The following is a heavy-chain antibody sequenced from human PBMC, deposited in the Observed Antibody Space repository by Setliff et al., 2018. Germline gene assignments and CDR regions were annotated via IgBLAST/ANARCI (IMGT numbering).Heavy chain of an antibody. D-gene: IGHD2-21*02. J-gene: IGHJ1*01. CDR2: IRHDESDI. CDR3: VRDSSADYYDNDYFKY. Sequence: SGGSLRLSCAASGFTFRGFAMHWVRQAPGKGLEWVAFIRHDESDIYYTNSVKGRFTVSRDNSKNTLYLQMNILRPEDTALYYCVRDSSADYYDNDYFKYWGQSALVTVSS. CDR1: GFTFRGFA. V-gene: IGHV3-30*02.